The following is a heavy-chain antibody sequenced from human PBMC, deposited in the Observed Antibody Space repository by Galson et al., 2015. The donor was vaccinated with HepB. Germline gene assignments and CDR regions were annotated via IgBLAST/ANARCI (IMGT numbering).Heavy chain of an antibody. Sequence: SVKVSCKASGYTFTGYYMHWVRQAPGQGLEWMGWINPNSGGTNYAQKFQGWVTMTRDTSISTAYMELSRLRSDDTAVYYCARERIAAAGPHRVGYYYYGMDVWGQGTTVTVSS. D-gene: IGHD6-13*01. CDR3: ARERIAAAGPHRVGYYYYGMDV. CDR1: GYTFTGYY. J-gene: IGHJ6*02. CDR2: INPNSGGT. V-gene: IGHV1-2*04.